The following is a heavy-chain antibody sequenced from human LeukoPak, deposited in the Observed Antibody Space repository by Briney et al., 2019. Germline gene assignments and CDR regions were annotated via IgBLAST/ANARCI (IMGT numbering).Heavy chain of an antibody. Sequence: GGSLRLSCAASGFTFSSYSMNWVRQAPGEGLEWVSSISSSSSYIYYADSVKGRFTISRDNAKNSLYLQMNSLRAEDTAVYYCARDYGDYVGGYYYYGMDVWGQGTTVTVSS. V-gene: IGHV3-21*01. D-gene: IGHD4-17*01. CDR3: ARDYGDYVGGYYYYGMDV. CDR2: ISSSSSYI. CDR1: GFTFSSYS. J-gene: IGHJ6*02.